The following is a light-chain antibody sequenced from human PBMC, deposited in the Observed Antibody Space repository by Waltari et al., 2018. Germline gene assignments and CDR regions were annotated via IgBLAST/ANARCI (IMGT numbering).Light chain of an antibody. V-gene: IGKV3-20*01. CDR1: QSFDSSD. CDR3: QQFDSPPLT. CDR2: GAS. Sequence: EIVLTQSPGTLSLSPGERATLSCRASQSFDSSDLAWYQQKPGQAPRLLFYGASSRATGIPDRFSDSGSGTDFTLTISRLEPEDFAVYYCQQFDSPPLTFGQGTKLEIK. J-gene: IGKJ2*01.